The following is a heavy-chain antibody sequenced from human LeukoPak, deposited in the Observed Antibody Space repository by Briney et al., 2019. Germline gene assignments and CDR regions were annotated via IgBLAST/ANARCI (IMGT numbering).Heavy chain of an antibody. CDR2: ISYDGSTK. CDR1: GFIFSSYG. J-gene: IGHJ3*02. V-gene: IGHV3-30*18. Sequence: GGSLRLSCVASGFIFSSYGMHWVRHAPGKRLECVAVISYDGSTKYYVDSVKGRFTIARDNSKNTLYLQMNSLRAEDTAVYYCAKDMYGQGNSNDAFDIWGQGTMVTVSS. CDR3: AKDMYGQGNSNDAFDI. D-gene: IGHD1-7*01.